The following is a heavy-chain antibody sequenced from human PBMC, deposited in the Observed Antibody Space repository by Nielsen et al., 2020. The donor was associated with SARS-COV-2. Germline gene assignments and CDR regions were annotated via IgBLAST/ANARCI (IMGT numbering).Heavy chain of an antibody. CDR1: GFTFSDYY. CDR2: ISSSGSTI. CDR3: ARVNGVGPYYYYYYMDV. D-gene: IGHD2-8*01. Sequence: GESLKISCAASGFTFSDYYMSWIHQAPGKGLEWVSYISSSGSTIYYADSVKGRFTISRDNAKNSLYLQTNSLRAEDTAVYYCARVNGVGPYYYYYYMDVWGKGTTVTVSS. V-gene: IGHV3-11*04. J-gene: IGHJ6*03.